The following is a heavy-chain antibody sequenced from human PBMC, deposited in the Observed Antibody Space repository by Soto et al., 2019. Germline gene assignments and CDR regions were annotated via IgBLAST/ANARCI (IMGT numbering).Heavy chain of an antibody. D-gene: IGHD6-19*01. CDR3: ARHGYSSGWTYYFDY. J-gene: IGHJ4*02. Sequence: SDTLSLTCTVSGGSISPCDWTWVRQPPGKGLEWIGYIYYGGTTSYNPSLMSRVTISLETSKSQISLRLSSVTAADTAVYYCARHGYSSGWTYYFDYWGQGTLVTVS. CDR1: GGSISPCD. V-gene: IGHV4-59*08. CDR2: IYYGGTT.